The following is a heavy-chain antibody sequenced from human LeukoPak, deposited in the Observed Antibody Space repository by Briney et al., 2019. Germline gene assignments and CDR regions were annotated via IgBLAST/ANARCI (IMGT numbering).Heavy chain of an antibody. D-gene: IGHD2-8*01. CDR3: ARSPTKYYGMDV. V-gene: IGHV1-46*01. CDR2: INPSGGST. J-gene: IGHJ6*02. CDR1: GYIFTSYY. Sequence: ASVKVSCKASGYIFTSYYMHWVRQAPGQGLEWMGIINPSGGSTSYAQKFQGRVTMTRDTSTSTVYMELSSLRSEDTAVYYCARSPTKYYGMDVWGQGTTVTVSS.